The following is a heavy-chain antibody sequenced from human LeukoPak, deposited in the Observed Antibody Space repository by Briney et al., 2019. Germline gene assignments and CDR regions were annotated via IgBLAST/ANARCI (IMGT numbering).Heavy chain of an antibody. CDR3: ASGYSSGWATFDY. CDR2: VLYDGSKK. Sequence: GGSLRLSCTASGFIFSNYGMHWVRQAPGKGLEWVSSVLYDGSKKFYAESVKGRFTISRDNAKNSLYLQMNSLRADDTAVYYCASGYSSGWATFDYWGQGTLVTVSS. J-gene: IGHJ4*02. CDR1: GFIFSNYG. D-gene: IGHD6-25*01. V-gene: IGHV3-30*03.